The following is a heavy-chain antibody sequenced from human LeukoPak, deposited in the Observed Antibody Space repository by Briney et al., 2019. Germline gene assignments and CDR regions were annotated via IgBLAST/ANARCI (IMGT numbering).Heavy chain of an antibody. Sequence: GGSLRLSCAASGFTFSTYGMHWVRQAPGKGLEWVTYIHHDESHKHYADSVKGRFTISRDNSKNTLYLQMNSLRAEDTAVYYCAKASPVTTFSWFDPWGQGTLVTVSS. CDR3: AKASPVTTFSWFDP. CDR2: IHHDESHK. J-gene: IGHJ5*02. V-gene: IGHV3-30*02. D-gene: IGHD4-17*01. CDR1: GFTFSTYG.